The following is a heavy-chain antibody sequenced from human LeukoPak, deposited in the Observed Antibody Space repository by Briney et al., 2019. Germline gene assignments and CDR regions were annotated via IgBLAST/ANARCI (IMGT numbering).Heavy chain of an antibody. Sequence: GGSLRLSCAASEFTFSSCAMSWVRQAPGEGLEWVSVISGSGGSTYYADSVKGRFTISRDNSKNTLYLQMNSLRAEDTAVYYCAKSDGSGSYYPNAFDIWGQGTMVTVSS. V-gene: IGHV3-23*01. CDR1: EFTFSSCA. CDR3: AKSDGSGSYYPNAFDI. D-gene: IGHD3-10*01. J-gene: IGHJ3*02. CDR2: ISGSGGST.